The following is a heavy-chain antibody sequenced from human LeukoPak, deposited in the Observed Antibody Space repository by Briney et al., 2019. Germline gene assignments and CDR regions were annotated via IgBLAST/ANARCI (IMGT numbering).Heavy chain of an antibody. Sequence: ASVKVSCKASGYTFTSYDINWVRQATGQGLEWMGWMNPNSGNTGYAQKFQGRVTMTRNASISTAYMELSSLRSEDTAVYYCARGPGYYDSSGYRTDYWGQGTLVTVSS. J-gene: IGHJ4*02. CDR2: MNPNSGNT. CDR3: ARGPGYYDSSGYRTDY. CDR1: GYTFTSYD. V-gene: IGHV1-8*01. D-gene: IGHD3-22*01.